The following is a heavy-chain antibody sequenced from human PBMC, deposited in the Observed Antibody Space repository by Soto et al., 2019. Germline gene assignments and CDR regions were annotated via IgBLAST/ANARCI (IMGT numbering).Heavy chain of an antibody. D-gene: IGHD3-3*01. V-gene: IGHV1-18*04. Sequence: ASVKVSCKASGYTFTSYGISWVRQAPGQGLEWMGWISAYNGNTNYAQKLQGRVTMTTDTSTSTAYMELRSLRSDDTAVYYCARGRGYYDFLENYYYGMDVWGQGTTVTVSS. CDR2: ISAYNGNT. CDR1: GYTFTSYG. J-gene: IGHJ6*02. CDR3: ARGRGYYDFLENYYYGMDV.